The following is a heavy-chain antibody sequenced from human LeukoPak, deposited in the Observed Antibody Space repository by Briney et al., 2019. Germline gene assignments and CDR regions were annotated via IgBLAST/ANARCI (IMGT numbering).Heavy chain of an antibody. J-gene: IGHJ4*02. D-gene: IGHD3-22*01. CDR3: ANSRKYYDSSGYYYGGFDY. Sequence: GGSLRLSCAASGFTFSTYAMSWVRQAPGKGLEWVSAISGSGGSTYYADSVKGRFTISRDNSKNTLYLQMNSLRAEDTAVYYCANSRKYYDSSGYYYGGFDYWGQGTLVTVS. V-gene: IGHV3-23*01. CDR1: GFTFSTYA. CDR2: ISGSGGST.